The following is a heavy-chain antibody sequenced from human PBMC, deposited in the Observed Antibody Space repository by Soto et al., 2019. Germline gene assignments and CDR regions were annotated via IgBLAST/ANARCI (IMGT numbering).Heavy chain of an antibody. Sequence: ASVKVSCKASGGTFSSYAITWVRQAPGQGLEWMGGIIPIFGTADDAQKFQGRVTITADESTSTAYMELSSLRSEDTAVYYCASPVATVYYYYGMDVWGQGTTVTVSS. CDR1: GGTFSSYA. J-gene: IGHJ6*02. V-gene: IGHV1-69*13. CDR3: ASPVATVYYYYGMDV. D-gene: IGHD2-21*02. CDR2: IIPIFGTA.